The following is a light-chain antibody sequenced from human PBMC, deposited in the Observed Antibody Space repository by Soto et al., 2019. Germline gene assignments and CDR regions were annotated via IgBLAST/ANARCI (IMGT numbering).Light chain of an antibody. CDR3: QHYNSFSLT. V-gene: IGKV1-5*01. CDR2: DAS. J-gene: IGKJ1*01. CDR1: QSISSW. Sequence: DIKLTQSPSMESAPVGDRVTITCRASQSISSWLAWFQQKPGKAPKLLIYDASTLEGGVPSRFRGSGSGTEFTLTINNLQTDDFATYYCQHYNSFSLTFGPGTKVDIK.